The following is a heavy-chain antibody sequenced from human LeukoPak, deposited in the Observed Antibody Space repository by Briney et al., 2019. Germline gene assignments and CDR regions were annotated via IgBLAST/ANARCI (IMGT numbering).Heavy chain of an antibody. CDR1: GYTFTSYD. V-gene: IGHV1-8*03. Sequence: ASVKVSCKASGYTFTSYDINWVRQATGQGLEWMGWMNPNSGNTGYAQKFQGRVTITRNTSISTAYMELSSLRSEDTAVYYCARGLHYYYYMDVWGKGTTVTVSS. J-gene: IGHJ6*03. CDR2: MNPNSGNT. CDR3: ARGLHYYYYMDV.